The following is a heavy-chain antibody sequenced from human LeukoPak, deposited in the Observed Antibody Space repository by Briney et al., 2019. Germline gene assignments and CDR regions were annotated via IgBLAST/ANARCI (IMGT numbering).Heavy chain of an antibody. V-gene: IGHV4-61*02. J-gene: IGHJ4*02. CDR3: ARGLGSDLTTVTDYFDY. CDR1: GGSINFDNYY. Sequence: PSETLSLTCTVSGGSINFDNYYWSWIRQPAGKGLEWIGRVYTSGSTPYNPSLKRRVTISIDTSKNQFSLETTSVTAADSAVYYCARGLGSDLTTVTDYFDYWGQGTLVTVSS. D-gene: IGHD4-17*01. CDR2: VYTSGST.